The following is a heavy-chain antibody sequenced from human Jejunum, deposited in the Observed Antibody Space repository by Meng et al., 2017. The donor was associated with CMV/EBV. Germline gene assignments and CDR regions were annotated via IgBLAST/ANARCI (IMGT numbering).Heavy chain of an antibody. Sequence: GFTFSTYGMHWVRQAPGKGLEWVAFIRYDESNKYYADSVKGRFTISRDNSMNTLYVQMNSLRTEDTAVYYCARPFGVASAGAFDIWGQGTMVTVSS. CDR3: ARPFGVASAGAFDI. D-gene: IGHD3-3*01. CDR1: GFTFSTYG. V-gene: IGHV3-30*02. J-gene: IGHJ3*02. CDR2: IRYDESNK.